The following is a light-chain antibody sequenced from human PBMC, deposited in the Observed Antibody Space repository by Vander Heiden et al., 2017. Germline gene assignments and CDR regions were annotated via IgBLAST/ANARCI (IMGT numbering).Light chain of an antibody. CDR1: QSISSS. CDR3: QHYNSYFLT. Sequence: IQITQSPSTLSASVGDRVTITCRASQSISSSLAWYQQKPGKAPKLLIYKASSLEGGVPSRFSGSGSGTEFTLTISGLQPDDFATYYCQHYNSYFLTFGPGTKVGIK. J-gene: IGKJ3*01. V-gene: IGKV1-5*03. CDR2: KAS.